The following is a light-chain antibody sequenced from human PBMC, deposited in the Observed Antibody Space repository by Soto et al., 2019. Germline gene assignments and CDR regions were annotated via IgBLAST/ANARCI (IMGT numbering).Light chain of an antibody. J-gene: IGLJ1*01. CDR1: SSDVGGYNY. V-gene: IGLV2-14*01. CDR2: DVG. CDR3: TSYTSSSTPYV. Sequence: QSVLTQPASVSGSPGQSITISCTETSSDVGGYNYVSWYQQHPGKAPKLMIYDVGNRPSGLSNRFSGSKSGDTASLTISGLQAEDEADYYCTSYTSSSTPYVFRTGTKVTVL.